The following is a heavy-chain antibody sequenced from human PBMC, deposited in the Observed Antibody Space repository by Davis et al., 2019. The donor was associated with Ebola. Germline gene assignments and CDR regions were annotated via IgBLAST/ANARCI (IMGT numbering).Heavy chain of an antibody. CDR1: GFTFSVYT. CDR2: ISSRSSHI. V-gene: IGHV3-21*01. CDR3: ARGGSSEDTRECSS. J-gene: IGHJ5*02. Sequence: GESLKISCTASGFTFSVYTMNWVRQAPGKGLEWISSISSRSSHIFYADSVKGRFSISRDNTKNSLYLQLNGLRADDTALYYCARGGSSEDTRECSSWGQGTLVTVSS. D-gene: IGHD2-15*01.